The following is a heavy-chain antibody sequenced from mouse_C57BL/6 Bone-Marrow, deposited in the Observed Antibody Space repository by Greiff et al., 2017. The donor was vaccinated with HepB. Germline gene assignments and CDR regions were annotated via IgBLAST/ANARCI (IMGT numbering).Heavy chain of an antibody. V-gene: IGHV7-1*01. Sequence: EVMLVESGGGLVQSGRSLRLSCATSGFTFSDFYMEWVRQAPGKGLEWIAASRNKANDYTTEYSASVKGRFIVSRDTSHSILYLQMNALRAEDTAVYYCARDGIGYGEDYAMDYWGQGTSVTVSS. CDR1: GFTFSDFY. CDR3: ARDGIGYGEDYAMDY. J-gene: IGHJ4*01. D-gene: IGHD2-14*01. CDR2: SRNKANDYTT.